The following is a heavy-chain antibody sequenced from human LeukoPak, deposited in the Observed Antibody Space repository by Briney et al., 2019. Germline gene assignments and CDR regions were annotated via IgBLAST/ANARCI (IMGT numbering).Heavy chain of an antibody. D-gene: IGHD5-24*01. CDR1: VFTFSNYA. J-gene: IGHJ4*02. Sequence: PGGSLRLSCAASVFTFSNYAMHWVRQAPGKGLEWVAIVSHDGRNQYYAESVKGRFTISRDSSKNTVSLQMNSLRAGDSALYYCGRDPSARVTIDFWGQGTLVTVSS. CDR2: VSHDGRNQ. V-gene: IGHV3-30*04. CDR3: GRDPSARVTIDF.